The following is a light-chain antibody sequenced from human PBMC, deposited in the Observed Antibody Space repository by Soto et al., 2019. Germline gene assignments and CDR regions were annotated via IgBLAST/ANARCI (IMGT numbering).Light chain of an antibody. V-gene: IGLV2-8*01. J-gene: IGLJ2*01. CDR2: EVN. CDR1: SSDVGGYDY. Sequence: QSALTQPPSASGSPGQSVTISCTGTSSDVGGYDYVSWYQQHPGKAPKLMIYEVNKRPSGVPDRFSGSKSGNTASLTVSGLQDEDEAEYYWVSYGGSNNPVLFGGGTKLTVL. CDR3: VSYGGSNNPVL.